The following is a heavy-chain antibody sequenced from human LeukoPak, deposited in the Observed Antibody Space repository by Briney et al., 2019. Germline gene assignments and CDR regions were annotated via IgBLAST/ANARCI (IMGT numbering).Heavy chain of an antibody. J-gene: IGHJ4*02. Sequence: ASVKVSCKASGYTFTSYDINWVRQATGQGLEWMGWMNPSSGDTGYAQKFQGRVTMTRNTSISTAYMELSSLRSEDTAVYYCPRGTIAASDHWGQETLVTVSS. D-gene: IGHD6-25*01. CDR3: PRGTIAASDH. CDR2: MNPSSGDT. CDR1: GYTFTSYD. V-gene: IGHV1-8*01.